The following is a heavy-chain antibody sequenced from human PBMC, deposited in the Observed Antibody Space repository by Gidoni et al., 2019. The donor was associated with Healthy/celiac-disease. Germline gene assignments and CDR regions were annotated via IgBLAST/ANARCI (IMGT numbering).Heavy chain of an antibody. CDR1: GGSISSRGYY. J-gene: IGHJ4*02. D-gene: IGHD2-15*01. Sequence: QVQLQESGPGLVKPSQTLSLTCTVSGGSISSRGYYWSWLRQHPGKGLEWIGYIYYSGSTYYNPSLKSRVTISVDTSKNQFSLKLSSVTAADTAVYYCASQRLPGYCSGGSCPRFDYWGQGTLVTVSS. CDR2: IYYSGST. CDR3: ASQRLPGYCSGGSCPRFDY. V-gene: IGHV4-31*03.